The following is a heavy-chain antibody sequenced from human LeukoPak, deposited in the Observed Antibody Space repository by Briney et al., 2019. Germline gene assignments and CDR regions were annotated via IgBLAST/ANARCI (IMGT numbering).Heavy chain of an antibody. CDR2: ISAYNGNT. V-gene: IGHV1-18*01. J-gene: IGHJ5*02. CDR1: GYTFTSYG. Sequence: GASVKVSCKASGYTFTSYGISWVRQAPGQGLEWMGWISAYNGNTNYAQKFQGRVTMTRDTSISTAYMDLSRLRSDDTAVYYCAREGDVVADVNWFDPWGQGTLVTVSS. D-gene: IGHD2-2*01. CDR3: AREGDVVADVNWFDP.